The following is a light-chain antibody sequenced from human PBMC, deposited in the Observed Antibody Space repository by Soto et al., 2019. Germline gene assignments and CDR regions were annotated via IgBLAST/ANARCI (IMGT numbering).Light chain of an antibody. CDR3: QQYNNWPFIT. CDR2: GAS. J-gene: IGKJ5*01. Sequence: EIVMTQSPATLSVSPGERATLSCRASQSVRGNLAWYQQKPGQSPRLLIYGASSRATGIPARFSGSGSGTECTLTISSLQSEDFAVYYCQQYNNWPFITVGQGTRLEIK. V-gene: IGKV3-15*01. CDR1: QSVRGN.